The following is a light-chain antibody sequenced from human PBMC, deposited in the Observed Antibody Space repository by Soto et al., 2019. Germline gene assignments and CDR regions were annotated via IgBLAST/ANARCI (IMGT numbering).Light chain of an antibody. CDR1: QKISSN. V-gene: IGKV3-15*01. CDR3: QQYNNRPRT. Sequence: EIVLTQSPDTLSLSPGERATLSCKASQKISSNLAWYQQTPGQAPRLLIYGASTRATRIPARFSGSGSGTEFTLTISSLQSEDFAVYYCQQYNNRPRTFGQGTRLEIK. CDR2: GAS. J-gene: IGKJ5*01.